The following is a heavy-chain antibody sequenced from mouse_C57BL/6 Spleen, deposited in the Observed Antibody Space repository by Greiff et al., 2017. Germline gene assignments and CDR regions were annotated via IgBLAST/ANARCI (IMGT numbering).Heavy chain of an antibody. CDR2: IDPETGGT. V-gene: IGHV1-15*01. Sequence: VQLQQSGAELVRPGASVTLSCKASGYTFTDYEMHWVKQTPVHGLEWIGAIDPETGGTAYNQKFKGKAILTADKSSSTAYMELRSLTSEDSAVYYCTRLGQDGFAYWGQGTLVTVSA. D-gene: IGHD3-3*01. J-gene: IGHJ3*01. CDR3: TRLGQDGFAY. CDR1: GYTFTDYE.